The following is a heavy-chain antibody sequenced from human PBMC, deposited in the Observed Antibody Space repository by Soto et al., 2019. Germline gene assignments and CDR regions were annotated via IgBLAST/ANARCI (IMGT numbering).Heavy chain of an antibody. CDR3: AKGGGTFDH. Sequence: GGSLRLSCAASGFTFSSYAMSWVRQAPGKGLEWVSAISGSGGSTYYADSVKGQFTISRDNSKNTLYLQMNRLRAGDTAVFYCAKGGGTFDHWGQGTLVTVSS. CDR2: ISGSGGST. V-gene: IGHV3-23*01. J-gene: IGHJ4*02. D-gene: IGHD3-16*01. CDR1: GFTFSSYA.